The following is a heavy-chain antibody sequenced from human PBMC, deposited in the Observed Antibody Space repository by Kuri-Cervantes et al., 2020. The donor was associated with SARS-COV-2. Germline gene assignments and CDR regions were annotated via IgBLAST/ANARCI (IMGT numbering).Heavy chain of an antibody. J-gene: IGHJ6*02. D-gene: IGHD3-10*01. V-gene: IGHV3-74*01. Sequence: GGSLRLSCAASGFTFSSYWMHWVRQAPGKGLVCVSRINSDGSSTSYADSVKGRFTISRDNAKNTLYLQMNSLRAEDTAVYYCARGEVTMDMDVWGQGTTVTVSS. CDR1: GFTFSSYW. CDR3: ARGEVTMDMDV. CDR2: INSDGSST.